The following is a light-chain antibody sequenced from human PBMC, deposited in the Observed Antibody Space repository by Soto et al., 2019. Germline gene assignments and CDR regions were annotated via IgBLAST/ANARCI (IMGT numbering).Light chain of an antibody. J-gene: IGLJ2*01. V-gene: IGLV2-14*03. CDR1: SSDVGGYNY. CDR2: DVS. CDR3: CSYTPSTTYVV. Sequence: QSVLTQPASVSGSPGQSITISCTGTSSDVGGYNYVSWYQQHPGKAPKLMIYDVSNRPSGVSNRFSGSKSGNTASLSISGLQAEDEADYYCCSYTPSTTYVVFGGGTKLTVL.